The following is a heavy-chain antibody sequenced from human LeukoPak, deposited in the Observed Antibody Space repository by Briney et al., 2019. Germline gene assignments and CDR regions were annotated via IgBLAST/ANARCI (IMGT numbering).Heavy chain of an antibody. CDR3: ATVLTRAVTQSVYFDY. V-gene: IGHV1-24*01. D-gene: IGHD4-17*01. Sequence: ASVKVSCKVSGYTLTELSMHWVRQAPGKGLEWMGGFDPEDGETIYAQKFQGRVTMTEDTSTDTAYMELSSLRSEDTAVYYCATVLTRAVTQSVYFDYWGQGTLVTDSS. CDR2: FDPEDGET. J-gene: IGHJ4*02. CDR1: GYTLTELS.